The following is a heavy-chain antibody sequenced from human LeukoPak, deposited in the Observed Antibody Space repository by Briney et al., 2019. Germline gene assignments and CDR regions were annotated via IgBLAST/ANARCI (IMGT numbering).Heavy chain of an antibody. Sequence: AASVKVSCKASGYTFTSYDINWVRQATGQGLEWMGWMNPNSGNTGYAQKFQGRVTMTRNTSISTAYMELSSLRSEDTAVYYCARKGIAVAGTGYWGQGTLVTVSS. CDR2: MNPNSGNT. J-gene: IGHJ4*02. V-gene: IGHV1-8*01. CDR1: GYTFTSYD. D-gene: IGHD6-19*01. CDR3: ARKGIAVAGTGY.